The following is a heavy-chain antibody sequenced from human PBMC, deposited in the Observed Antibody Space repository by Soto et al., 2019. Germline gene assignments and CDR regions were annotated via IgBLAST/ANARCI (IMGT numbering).Heavy chain of an antibody. CDR1: GFSLSTSGVG. Sequence: QITLKESGPTLVKPTQTLTLTCTFSGFSLSTSGVGVGWIRQPPGKALEWLALIYWDDDKRYSPSLKSRLTITKDTSKTQVVLTMTNMDPVDTATYYCAHSGRDYYDSSGYRNWFDPWGQGTLVTVSS. J-gene: IGHJ5*02. D-gene: IGHD3-22*01. CDR3: AHSGRDYYDSSGYRNWFDP. CDR2: IYWDDDK. V-gene: IGHV2-5*02.